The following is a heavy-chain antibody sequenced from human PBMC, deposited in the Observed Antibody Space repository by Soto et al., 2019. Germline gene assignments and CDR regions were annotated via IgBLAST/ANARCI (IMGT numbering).Heavy chain of an antibody. CDR1: GGSFSGYY. CDR2: INHSGST. D-gene: IGHD6-13*01. J-gene: IGHJ6*03. CDR3: ARIPVSPQYSSSWYPAYYYYMDV. V-gene: IGHV4-34*01. Sequence: SETLSLTCAVSGGSFSGYYWSWIRQPPGKGLEWIGEINHSGSTNYNPSLKSRVTISVDTSENQFSLKLSSVTAADTAVYYCARIPVSPQYSSSWYPAYYYYMDVWGKGTTVTVSS.